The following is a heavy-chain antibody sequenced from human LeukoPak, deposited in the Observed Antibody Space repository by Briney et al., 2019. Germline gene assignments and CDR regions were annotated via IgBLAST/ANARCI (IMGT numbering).Heavy chain of an antibody. V-gene: IGHV3-66*01. D-gene: IGHD4-17*01. CDR3: ARDAGDYAEYYFDF. Sequence: PGGSLRLSCAASGFTVRSNYMSWARHAPGKGLEWVSAIHSGDTAYYADSVEGIFTISRGKSKNTLLLQMNCLTPEHPAVYYRARDAGDYAEYYFDFWGQGTLVTVSS. CDR1: GFTVRSNY. CDR2: IHSGDTA. J-gene: IGHJ4*02.